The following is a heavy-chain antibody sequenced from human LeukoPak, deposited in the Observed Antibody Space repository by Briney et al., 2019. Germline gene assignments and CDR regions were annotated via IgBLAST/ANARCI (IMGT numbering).Heavy chain of an antibody. D-gene: IGHD1-26*01. CDR3: AKDWVGGSYHDAFDI. V-gene: IGHV3-30*18. CDR2: ISYDGSNK. J-gene: IGHJ3*02. CDR1: GFTFSGYE. Sequence: PGGSLRLSCAGSGFTFSGYEMNWVRQAPGKGLEWVALISYDGSNKYYADSVKGRFTISRDTSKNTLYLQMNSLRAEDTAVYYCAKDWVGGSYHDAFDIWGQGTMVTVSS.